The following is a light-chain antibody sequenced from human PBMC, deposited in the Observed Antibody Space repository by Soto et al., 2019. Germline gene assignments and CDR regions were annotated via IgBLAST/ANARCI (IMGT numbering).Light chain of an antibody. CDR2: DAS. CDR3: QQYNSYSWT. Sequence: DMQMTQSPSTLSASLGDRVTITCRASQSISSWLAWYQQKPGKAPKLLIYDASSLESGIPSRFSGSGSGTEFTLTISSLQPDDFATYYCQQYNSYSWTFGQGTKVDI. CDR1: QSISSW. V-gene: IGKV1-5*01. J-gene: IGKJ1*01.